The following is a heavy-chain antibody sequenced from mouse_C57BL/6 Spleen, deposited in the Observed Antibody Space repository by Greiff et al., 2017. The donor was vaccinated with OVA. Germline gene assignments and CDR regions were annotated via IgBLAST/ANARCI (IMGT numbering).Heavy chain of an antibody. CDR1: GYAFSSYW. V-gene: IGHV1-80*01. CDR2: IYPGDGDT. D-gene: IGHD4-1*01. CDR3: ARSGANWYYFDY. Sequence: QVQLQQSGAELVKPGASVKISCKASGYAFSSYWMNWVKQRPGKGLEWIGQIYPGDGDTNYNGKFKGKATLTADKSSSTAYMQLSSLTSEDSAVYSCARSGANWYYFDYWGQGTTLTVSS. J-gene: IGHJ2*01.